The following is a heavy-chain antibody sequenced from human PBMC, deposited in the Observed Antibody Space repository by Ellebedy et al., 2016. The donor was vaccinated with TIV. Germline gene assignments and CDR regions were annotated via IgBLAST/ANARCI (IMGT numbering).Heavy chain of an antibody. Sequence: GESLKISXKGSGYSFTSYWIGWVRQMPGKGLEWMGIIYPGDSDTRYSPSFQGQVTISADKSISTAYLQWSSLKASDTAMYYCARQVITMVRGRDYGMDVWGQGTTVTVSS. CDR1: GYSFTSYW. J-gene: IGHJ6*02. CDR3: ARQVITMVRGRDYGMDV. CDR2: IYPGDSDT. V-gene: IGHV5-51*01. D-gene: IGHD3-10*01.